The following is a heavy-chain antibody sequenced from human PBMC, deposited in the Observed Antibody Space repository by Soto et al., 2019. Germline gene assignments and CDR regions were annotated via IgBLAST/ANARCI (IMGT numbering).Heavy chain of an antibody. CDR2: IGPESGAT. Sequence: ASVQVSCKASGYTFTGHYIHWVRQAPEQGPEWMGEIGPESGATRYAQKFQGRVTMTRDTSITTVYMELKNLSPDDTAVYYCDRGPSGQLVVFYCGQGTPVTVSS. V-gene: IGHV1-2*02. D-gene: IGHD1-1*01. J-gene: IGHJ4*02. CDR1: GYTFTGHY. CDR3: DRGPSGQLVVFY.